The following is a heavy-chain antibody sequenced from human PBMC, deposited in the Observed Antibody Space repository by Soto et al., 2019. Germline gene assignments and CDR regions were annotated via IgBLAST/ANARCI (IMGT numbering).Heavy chain of an antibody. V-gene: IGHV1-18*01. Sequence: GASVNVSCKASGYTFTSYGISWVRQAPGQGLEWMGWISAYNGNTNYAQKLQGRVTMTTXXXXXXAXMXLXSXRSDXTAVYYCARWVVSNNWFDPWGQGTLVTVSS. CDR1: GYTFTSYG. J-gene: IGHJ5*02. D-gene: IGHD6-6*01. CDR3: ARWVVSNNWFDP. CDR2: ISAYNGNT.